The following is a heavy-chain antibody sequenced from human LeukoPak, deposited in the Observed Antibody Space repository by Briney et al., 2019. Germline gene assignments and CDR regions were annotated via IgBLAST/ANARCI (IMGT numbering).Heavy chain of an antibody. V-gene: IGHV3-23*01. CDR1: GFTFSSYA. CDR3: AKDKAAAGFYYYYYMDV. J-gene: IGHJ6*03. D-gene: IGHD6-13*01. CDR2: ISGSGGST. Sequence: PGGSLRLSCAASGFTFSSYAMSWVRQAPGKGLEWVSAISGSGGSTYYADSVKGRFTISRDNSKNTLYLQMNSLGAEDTAVYYCAKDKAAAGFYYYYYMDVWGKGTTVTVSS.